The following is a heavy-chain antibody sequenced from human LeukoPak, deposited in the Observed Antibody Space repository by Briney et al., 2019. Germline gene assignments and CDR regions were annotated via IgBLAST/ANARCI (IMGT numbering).Heavy chain of an antibody. CDR3: ARFILYHGAYDI. V-gene: IGHV3-7*01. CDR2: IRDDGSAK. D-gene: IGHD2-8*01. J-gene: IGHJ3*02. CDR1: GFTFSNYW. Sequence: HPGGSLRLSCATYGFTFSNYWMTWVRQAPGKGLEWVASIRDDGSAKFYVDSVKGRFTISRDNAKNSLYLQLNSLRAEDTAVYYCARFILYHGAYDIWGQGTMVTVSS.